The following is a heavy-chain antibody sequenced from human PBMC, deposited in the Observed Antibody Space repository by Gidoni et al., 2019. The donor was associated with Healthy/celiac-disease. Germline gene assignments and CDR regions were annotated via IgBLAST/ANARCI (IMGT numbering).Heavy chain of an antibody. CDR1: GGSISSSSYY. J-gene: IGHJ6*02. D-gene: IGHD6-19*01. Sequence: QLQLQESGPGLVKPSETLSLTCTVSGGSISSSSYYWGWIRQPPGKGLEWIGSIYYSGSTYYNPSLKSRVTISVDTSKNQFSLKLSSVTAADTAVYYCARRGLRYSSGQNYGMDVWGQGTTVTVSS. CDR3: ARRGLRYSSGQNYGMDV. CDR2: IYYSGST. V-gene: IGHV4-39*01.